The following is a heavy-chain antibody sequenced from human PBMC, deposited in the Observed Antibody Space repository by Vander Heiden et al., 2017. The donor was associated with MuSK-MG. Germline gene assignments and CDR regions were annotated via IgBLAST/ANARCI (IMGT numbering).Heavy chain of an antibody. J-gene: IGHJ5*02. CDR3: ARDADSITIFGVVRLVERWFDP. CDR2: ISSSSSYI. D-gene: IGHD3-3*01. CDR1: GFTFSSYS. V-gene: IGHV3-21*01. Sequence: EVQLVESGGGLVKPGGSLRLSCAASGFTFSSYSMNWVRQAPGKGLEWVSSISSSSSYIYYADSVKGRFTISRDNAKNSLYLQMNSLRAEDTAVYYCARDADSITIFGVVRLVERWFDPWGQGTLVTVSS.